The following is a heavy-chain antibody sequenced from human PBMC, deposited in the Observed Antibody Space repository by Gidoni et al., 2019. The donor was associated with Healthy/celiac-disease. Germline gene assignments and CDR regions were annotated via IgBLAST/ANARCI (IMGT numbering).Heavy chain of an antibody. V-gene: IGHV3-9*01. D-gene: IGHD6-6*01. CDR1: GFPFEDYA. CDR2: ISWNSGSI. CDR3: AKDFEYSSSSAYHDAFDI. J-gene: IGHJ3*02. Sequence: EVQLVESGGGLVQPGRSLRLSCAASGFPFEDYATNWVRQATGKGLEWFSGISWNSGSIGYADSVKGRFTISRDNAKNSLYPQMNSLRAEDTALYYCAKDFEYSSSSAYHDAFDIWGQGTMVTVSS.